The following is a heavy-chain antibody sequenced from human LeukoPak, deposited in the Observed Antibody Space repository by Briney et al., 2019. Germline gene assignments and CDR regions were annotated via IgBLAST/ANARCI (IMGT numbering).Heavy chain of an antibody. V-gene: IGHV3-9*01. CDR3: ARDLERIGKPRYYFDY. J-gene: IGHJ4*02. D-gene: IGHD1-14*01. CDR2: ISWNSGSI. CDR1: GFTFDDYA. Sequence: GGSLRLSCAASGFTFDDYAMHWVRQAPGKGLEWVSGISWNSGSIGYADSVKGRFTISRDNAKNSLYLQMNSLRAEDTAVYYCARDLERIGKPRYYFDYWGQGTLVTVSS.